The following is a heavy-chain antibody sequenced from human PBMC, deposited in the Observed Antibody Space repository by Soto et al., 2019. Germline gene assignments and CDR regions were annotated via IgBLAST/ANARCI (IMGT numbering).Heavy chain of an antibody. V-gene: IGHV1-69*13. CDR1: GGTFSSYA. J-gene: IGHJ5*02. CDR3: ARDPSIKNWFDP. Sequence: ASVKVSCKASGGTFSSYAISWVRQAPGQGLEWMGGIIPIFGTANYAQKFQGGVTITADESTSTAYMELSSLRSEDTAVYYCARDPSIKNWFDPWGQGTLVTVSS. CDR2: IIPIFGTA.